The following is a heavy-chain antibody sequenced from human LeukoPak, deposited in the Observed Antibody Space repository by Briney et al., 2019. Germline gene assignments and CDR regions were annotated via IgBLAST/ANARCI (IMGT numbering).Heavy chain of an antibody. CDR3: ASSISLGCSSTSCYEGYYMDV. V-gene: IGHV1-46*01. Sequence: ASVKVSCKASGYIFTGYYMHWVRQAPGQWLEWMGIINPSGGSTSYAQKFQGRVTMTRDTSTSTVYMELSSLRSEDTAVYYCASSISLGCSSTSCYEGYYMDVWGKGTTVTVSS. D-gene: IGHD2-2*01. J-gene: IGHJ6*03. CDR1: GYIFTGYY. CDR2: INPSGGST.